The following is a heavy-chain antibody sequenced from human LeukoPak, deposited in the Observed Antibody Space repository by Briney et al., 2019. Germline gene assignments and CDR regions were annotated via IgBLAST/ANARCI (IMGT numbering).Heavy chain of an antibody. J-gene: IGHJ5*02. D-gene: IGHD3-22*01. V-gene: IGHV4-34*01. CDR2: INHSGST. CDR1: GGSISSYY. CDR3: ARLSSSGLDP. Sequence: PSETLSLTCTVSGGSISSYYWSWIRQPPGKGLEWIGEINHSGSTNYNPSLKSRVTISVDTSKNQFSLKLSSVTAADTAVYYCARLSSSGLDPWGQGTLVTVSS.